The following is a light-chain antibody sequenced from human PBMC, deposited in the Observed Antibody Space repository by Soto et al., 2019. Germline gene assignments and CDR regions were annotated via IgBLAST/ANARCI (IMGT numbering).Light chain of an antibody. V-gene: IGKV1-39*01. J-gene: IGKJ1*01. Sequence: DIQMTQSPSSLSASVGDRVTITCRASQSISSYLNWYQQKPGKAPKLLIYAASSLQSVVPSRFSGNGSGTDFTLTISSLQPEDFATDYCQQSYSTPWTFGQGTKVEIK. CDR3: QQSYSTPWT. CDR1: QSISSY. CDR2: AAS.